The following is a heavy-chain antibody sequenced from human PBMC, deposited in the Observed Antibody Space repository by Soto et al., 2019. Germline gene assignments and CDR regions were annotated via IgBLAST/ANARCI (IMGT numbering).Heavy chain of an antibody. J-gene: IGHJ6*02. CDR3: ARDRWGGGRDMDV. CDR2: INSDGSST. D-gene: IGHD3-10*01. Sequence: EVQLVESGGGLVQPGGSLRLSCAASGFTFSTYWIHWVRQAPGKGLAWVSRINSDGSSTNYADSVKGRFTISRDNAKNTLFLQMNSLRAEDTAVYYCARDRWGGGRDMDVWGQGTTVTVSS. CDR1: GFTFSTYW. V-gene: IGHV3-74*01.